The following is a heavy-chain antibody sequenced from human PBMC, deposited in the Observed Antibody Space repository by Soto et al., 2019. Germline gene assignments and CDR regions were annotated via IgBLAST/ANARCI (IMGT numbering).Heavy chain of an antibody. D-gene: IGHD6-13*01. CDR2: ISGGGGST. CDR3: AKGCSSSWYKGMDV. J-gene: IGHJ6*02. CDR1: GFTFSSYA. Sequence: GGSLRLSCAASGFTFSSYAMSWVRQAPGKGLEWVSAISGGGGSTCDADSVKGRFTISRDNSQNTLYLQMNSLRVEDMAVYYCAKGCSSSWYKGMDVWGQGTTVTVSS. V-gene: IGHV3-23*01.